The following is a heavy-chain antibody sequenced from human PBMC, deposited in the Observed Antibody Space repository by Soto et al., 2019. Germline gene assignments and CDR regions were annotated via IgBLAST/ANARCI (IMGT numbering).Heavy chain of an antibody. J-gene: IGHJ4*02. CDR2: ISSSGSTI. CDR3: ASLNYDILG. Sequence: AGGSLRLSCAASGFTFSSYEMNWVRQAPGKGLEWVSYISSSGSTIYYADSVKGRFTISRDNAKNSLYLQMNSLRAEDTAVYYCASLNYDILGWGQGTLVTVSS. V-gene: IGHV3-48*03. D-gene: IGHD3-22*01. CDR1: GFTFSSYE.